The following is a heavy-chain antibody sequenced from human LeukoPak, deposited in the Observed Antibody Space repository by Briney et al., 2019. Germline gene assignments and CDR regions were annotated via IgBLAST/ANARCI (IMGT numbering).Heavy chain of an antibody. CDR2: INPNSGGT. CDR3: ARAEGGTIFGVVIS. Sequence: ASVKVSCKASGYTFTGYYMHWVRQAPGQGLEWMGWINPNSGGTNYALKFQGRVTMTRDTSISTAYMELSRLRSDDTAVYYCARAEGGTIFGVVISWGQGTLVTVSS. V-gene: IGHV1-2*02. CDR1: GYTFTGYY. J-gene: IGHJ5*02. D-gene: IGHD3-3*01.